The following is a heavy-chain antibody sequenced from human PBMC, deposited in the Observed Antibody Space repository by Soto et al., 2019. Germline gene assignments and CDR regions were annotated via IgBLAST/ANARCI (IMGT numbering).Heavy chain of an antibody. CDR1: GYTFTGYY. D-gene: IGHD1-26*01. CDR3: ARESIVGATTHYYYGMDV. Sequence: ASVKVSCKASGYTFTGYYMHWVRQAPGQGLEWMGWINPNSGGTNYAQKFQGWVTMTRDTSISTAYMELSRLRSDDTAVYYCARESIVGATTHYYYGMDVWGQGTTVPVSS. J-gene: IGHJ6*02. CDR2: INPNSGGT. V-gene: IGHV1-2*04.